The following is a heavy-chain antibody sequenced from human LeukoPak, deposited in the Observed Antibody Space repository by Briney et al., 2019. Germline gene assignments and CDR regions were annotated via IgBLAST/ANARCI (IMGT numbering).Heavy chain of an antibody. CDR1: GLTFSSYA. D-gene: IGHD3-3*01. J-gene: IGHJ6*02. CDR2: IWYDGSNK. CDR3: AREKSGAGFLYYYYGMDV. V-gene: IGHV3-33*08. Sequence: PGRSLRLSCAASGLTFSSYAMHWVRQAPGKGLEWVAVIWYDGSNKYYADSVKGRFTISRDNSKNTLYLQMNSLRAEDTAVYYCAREKSGAGFLYYYYGMDVWGQGTTVTVSS.